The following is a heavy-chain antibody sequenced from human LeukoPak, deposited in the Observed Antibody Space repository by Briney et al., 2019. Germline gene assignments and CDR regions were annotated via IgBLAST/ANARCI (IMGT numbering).Heavy chain of an antibody. D-gene: IGHD4-17*01. Sequence: GGSLRLSCAASGFSVTSNHMTWVRQAPGKGLEWVSVTYSGGTTYYAGSVKDRFTSSRDNSKNTLYLQMNSLRVEDTAVYYCARESPTTVTYFDYWGQGTLVTVSS. CDR1: GFSVTSNH. V-gene: IGHV3-66*01. CDR2: TYSGGTT. J-gene: IGHJ4*02. CDR3: ARESPTTVTYFDY.